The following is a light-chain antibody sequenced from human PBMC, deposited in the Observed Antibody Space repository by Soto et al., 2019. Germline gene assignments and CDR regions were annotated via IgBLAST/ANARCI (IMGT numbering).Light chain of an antibody. V-gene: IGKV3-20*01. Sequence: EIVLTQSPGTLSLSPGERATLSCRASQSVTSNYLAWYQQKPGQAPSLLIYGASARAAGIPDRFSGSGTGTDFALTISGLEPEDFAVYFCQQYASSPWTFGQGTQVDIK. CDR3: QQYASSPWT. CDR1: QSVTSNY. CDR2: GAS. J-gene: IGKJ1*01.